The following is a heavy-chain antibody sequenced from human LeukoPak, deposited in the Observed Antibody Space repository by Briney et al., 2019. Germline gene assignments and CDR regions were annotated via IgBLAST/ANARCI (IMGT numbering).Heavy chain of an antibody. V-gene: IGHV3-30*04. D-gene: IGHD3-22*01. J-gene: IGHJ4*02. Sequence: GPSLRLSRAAYGFTFSSYAVDWVRQAPCKGRGWVAVISYDGSNKYYADSVKGRFTISRDNSKNTLYLQMNSLRAEDTAVYYCARGDYYDSSGYLDYWGQGTLVTVSS. CDR3: ARGDYYDSSGYLDY. CDR2: ISYDGSNK. CDR1: GFTFSSYA.